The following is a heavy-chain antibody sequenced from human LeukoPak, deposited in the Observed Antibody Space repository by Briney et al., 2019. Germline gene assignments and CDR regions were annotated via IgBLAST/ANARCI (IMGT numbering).Heavy chain of an antibody. CDR2: ISGSGDTI. Sequence: KSGGSLRLSCAASGFIFSDYYMSWSRQAPGKGLELFSYISGSGDTIYYADSVKGRFTISRDNAKNSLYLQMNSLRAEDTAVYYCARVDFEWVLQYWGQGTLVTVSS. CDR1: GFIFSDYY. D-gene: IGHD4-11*01. V-gene: IGHV3-11*04. CDR3: ARVDFEWVLQY. J-gene: IGHJ4*02.